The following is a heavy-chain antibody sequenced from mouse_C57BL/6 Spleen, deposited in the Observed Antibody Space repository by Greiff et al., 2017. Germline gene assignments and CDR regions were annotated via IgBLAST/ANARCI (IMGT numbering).Heavy chain of an antibody. Sequence: EVKLVESGGGLVQPKGSLKLSCAASGFSFNTYAMNWVRQAPGKGLEWVARTSSKSNNYATYYADSVKDRFTISRDDSESMLYLQMNNLKTEDTAMYYCVSLSGTRAMDYWGQGTSVTGSS. CDR2: TSSKSNNYAT. CDR1: GFSFNTYA. CDR3: VSLSGTRAMDY. V-gene: IGHV10-1*01. D-gene: IGHD4-1*01. J-gene: IGHJ4*01.